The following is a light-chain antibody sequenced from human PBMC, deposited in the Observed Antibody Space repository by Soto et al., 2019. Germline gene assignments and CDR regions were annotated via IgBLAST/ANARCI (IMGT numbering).Light chain of an antibody. CDR1: QNINSY. Sequence: DIQMTQSPSSLSASVGDRVTITCRARQNINSYLNWYQQKPGKAPKLLIYAASSLQSGVPSRFSGSGSGTDFTLTVSSLQPEDFATYYCQHYNSYSEAFGQGTKVDIK. CDR2: AAS. V-gene: IGKV1-39*01. CDR3: QHYNSYSEA. J-gene: IGKJ1*01.